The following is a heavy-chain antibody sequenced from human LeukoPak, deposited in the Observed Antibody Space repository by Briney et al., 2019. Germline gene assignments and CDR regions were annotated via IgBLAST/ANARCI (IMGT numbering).Heavy chain of an antibody. D-gene: IGHD3-16*01. Sequence: GGTLRLSCAASGFSFRSHGMNWVRQAPGKGLEWVSGISPRGDITYYKDSVRGRFAISRDNFKNTVSLQLNSLRAEDTAMYYCAKDDDWGRFNHWGQGTLVTVSS. CDR2: ISPRGDIT. J-gene: IGHJ1*01. V-gene: IGHV3-23*01. CDR1: GFSFRSHG. CDR3: AKDDDWGRFNH.